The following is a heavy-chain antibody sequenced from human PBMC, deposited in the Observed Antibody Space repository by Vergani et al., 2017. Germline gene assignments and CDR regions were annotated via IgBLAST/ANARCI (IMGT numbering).Heavy chain of an antibody. V-gene: IGHV1-3*01. CDR3: AREARARVGRDSGLAV. CDR1: GYTFTSYA. Sequence: QVQLVQSGSELKKPGASVKVSCKASGYTFTSYAMHWVRQAPGQRLEWMGWISAYNGNTNYAQKLQGRVPMTTDTSTSTAYMGQSRLRSDGTAVYYCAREARARVGRDSGLAVWGQGTLVTVSS. D-gene: IGHD3-10*01. J-gene: IGHJ1*01. CDR2: ISAYNGNT.